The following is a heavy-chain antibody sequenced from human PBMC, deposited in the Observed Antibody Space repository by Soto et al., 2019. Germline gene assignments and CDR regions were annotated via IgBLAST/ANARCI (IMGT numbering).Heavy chain of an antibody. CDR3: TREYGIGCGSYSL. J-gene: IGHJ4*02. CDR2: ISPNGDTT. CDR1: GYTFNNYY. Sequence: QVQLVQSGTEVKKPGASVKISCKASGYTFNNYYMHWVRQAPGQGREWMGIISPNGDTTTYPQKVQARVTRTRDTSTSTRYREQSSLGSENTAVYYCTREYGIGCGSYSLWGQGTLVTVSS. D-gene: IGHD1-26*01. V-gene: IGHV1-46*02.